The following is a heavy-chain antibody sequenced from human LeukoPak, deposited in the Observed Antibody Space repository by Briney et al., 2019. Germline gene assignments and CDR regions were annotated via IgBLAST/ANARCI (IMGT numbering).Heavy chain of an antibody. Sequence: PSETLSLTCAVSGYSISSGYYWGWIRPPPGKGLEWIGSIYHSGSTYYNPSLKSRVTISVDTSKNQFSLKLSSVTAADTAVYYCVRGYYDSSGYYMVYWGQGTLVTVSS. CDR2: IYHSGST. D-gene: IGHD3-22*01. CDR1: GYSISSGYY. J-gene: IGHJ4*02. V-gene: IGHV4-38-2*01. CDR3: VRGYYDSSGYYMVY.